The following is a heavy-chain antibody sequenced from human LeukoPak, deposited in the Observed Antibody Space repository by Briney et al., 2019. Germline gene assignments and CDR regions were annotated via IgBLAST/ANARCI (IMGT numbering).Heavy chain of an antibody. CDR3: ASSVGSTDY. Sequence: SETLSLTCAVYGEPLSKYYWTWIRQSPGKGLEWIGEINHRGSTNLNPSLKSRVTLSVDTSKHQFSLKLTSVTAADAAVYYCASSVGSTDYWGQGTLVTVSS. CDR2: INHRGST. CDR1: GEPLSKYY. J-gene: IGHJ4*02. V-gene: IGHV4-34*01. D-gene: IGHD1-26*01.